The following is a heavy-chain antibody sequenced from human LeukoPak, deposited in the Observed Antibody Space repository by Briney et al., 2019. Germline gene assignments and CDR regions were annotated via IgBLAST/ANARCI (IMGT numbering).Heavy chain of an antibody. CDR2: LNPTTGAT. CDR1: GNIFTGYY. Sequence: ASVTVSCKASGNIFTGYYLHWVRQAPGQGLEWMGWLNPTTGATDYSQKFQGRVTLTRDTAITTTYMDLSSLRSDDTAVYYCARGGYSDSRTLIDYWGQGILVTVSS. D-gene: IGHD5-12*01. J-gene: IGHJ4*02. CDR3: ARGGYSDSRTLIDY. V-gene: IGHV1-2*02.